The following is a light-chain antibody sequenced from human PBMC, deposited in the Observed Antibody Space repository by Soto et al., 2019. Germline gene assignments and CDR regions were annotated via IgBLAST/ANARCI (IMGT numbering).Light chain of an antibody. J-gene: IGKJ1*01. CDR2: EAS. V-gene: IGKV1-5*03. CDR3: QQYNGYWT. CDR1: QSISGS. Sequence: DIQMTPSPSTLSASVGDRVTITCRASQSISGSLAWYQQKPGKAPKLLIYEASNLKSGVPSRFSGSGSGTEHTLTIISLQPDDSASYYCQQYNGYWTFGQGTRVEIK.